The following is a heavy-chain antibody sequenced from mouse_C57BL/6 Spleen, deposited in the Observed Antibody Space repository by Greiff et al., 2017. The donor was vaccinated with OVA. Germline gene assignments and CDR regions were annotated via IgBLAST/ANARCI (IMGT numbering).Heavy chain of an antibody. CDR1: GFSLSTSGMG. CDR3: AQRHYDYDGYFDV. D-gene: IGHD2-4*01. J-gene: IGHJ1*03. V-gene: IGHV8-12*01. Sequence: QVTLKESGPGLLQSSQTLSLSCSFSGFSLSTSGMGVSWLRHPSGKGLEWLAHTYWDDDKRYNPSLKSRLTISKDTSRTQVVLKITSVDTADTATYYCAQRHYDYDGYFDVWGTGTTVTVSS. CDR2: TYWDDDK.